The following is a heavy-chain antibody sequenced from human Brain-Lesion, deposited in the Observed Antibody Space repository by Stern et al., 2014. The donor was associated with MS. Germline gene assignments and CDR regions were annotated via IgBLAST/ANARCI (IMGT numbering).Heavy chain of an antibody. Sequence: QMQLVQSGAEVKKPGASVKVSCKVSGYTLTELSMHWVRQAPGTGLEWMGGFDPEDGETIYAQKFQGRVTMTEDTSTDTAYMELSSLRSEDTAVYYCATDRDDFRSGYSAPTKGYGLDVWGQGTTVTVTS. CDR3: ATDRDDFRSGYSAPTKGYGLDV. V-gene: IGHV1-24*01. D-gene: IGHD3-3*01. CDR1: GYTLTELS. J-gene: IGHJ6*02. CDR2: FDPEDGET.